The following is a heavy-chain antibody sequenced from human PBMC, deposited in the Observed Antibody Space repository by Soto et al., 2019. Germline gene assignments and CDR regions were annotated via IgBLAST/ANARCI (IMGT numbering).Heavy chain of an antibody. CDR1: GYTFTSYG. CDR3: ARKGLRYYYDSSGYYDP. CDR2: ISAYNGNT. Sequence: ASVKVSCKASGYTFTSYGISWVRQAPGQGLEWMGWISAYNGNTNYAQKLQGRVTMTTDTSTSTAYMELRSLRSDDTAVYYCARKGLRYYYDSSGYYDPWGQGPLVTVSS. V-gene: IGHV1-18*01. D-gene: IGHD3-22*01. J-gene: IGHJ5*02.